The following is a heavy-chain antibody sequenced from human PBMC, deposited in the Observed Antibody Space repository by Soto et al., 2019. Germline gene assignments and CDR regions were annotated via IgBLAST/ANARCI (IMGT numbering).Heavy chain of an antibody. D-gene: IGHD2-15*01. Sequence: QVQLVQSGAEVKKPGASVKVSCKASGYTFTSYAMHWVRQAPGQRLEWMGWINAGNGNTKYSQKFQGRVTITRDTSASTAYMELSSLRSEDTAVYYCARSPRGYCGGGSCYSRGENNWFDPWGQGTLVTVSS. CDR2: INAGNGNT. CDR1: GYTFTSYA. V-gene: IGHV1-3*01. J-gene: IGHJ5*02. CDR3: ARSPRGYCGGGSCYSRGENNWFDP.